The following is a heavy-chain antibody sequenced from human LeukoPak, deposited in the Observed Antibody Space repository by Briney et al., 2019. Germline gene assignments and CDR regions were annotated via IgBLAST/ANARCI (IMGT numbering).Heavy chain of an antibody. V-gene: IGHV1-46*01. CDR2: INPSGGST. CDR1: GYTFTSYY. CDR3: ARGGLYCSSTSCYTPFDY. Sequence: ASVKVSCKASGYTFTSYYMHWVRQAPGQGLEWMGIINPSGGSTNYAQKFQGRVTITADESTSTAYMELSSLRSEDTAVYYCARGGLYCSSTSCYTPFDYWGQGTLVTVSS. J-gene: IGHJ4*02. D-gene: IGHD2-2*02.